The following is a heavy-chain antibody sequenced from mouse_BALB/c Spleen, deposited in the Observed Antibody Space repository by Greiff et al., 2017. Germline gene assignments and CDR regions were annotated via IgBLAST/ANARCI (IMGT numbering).Heavy chain of an antibody. Sequence: EVQLVESGGGLVKPGGSLKLSCAASGFAFSSYDMSWVRQTPEKRLEWVAYISSGGGSTYYPDTVKGRFTISRDNAKNILYLQMSSLRSEDTAMYYCARDYGSSFLYAMDYWGQGTSVTVSS. CDR1: GFAFSSYD. J-gene: IGHJ4*01. CDR2: ISSGGGST. CDR3: ARDYGSSFLYAMDY. D-gene: IGHD1-1*01. V-gene: IGHV5-12-1*01.